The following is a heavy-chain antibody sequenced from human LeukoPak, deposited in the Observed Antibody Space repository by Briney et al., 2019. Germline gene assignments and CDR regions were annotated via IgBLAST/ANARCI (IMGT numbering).Heavy chain of an antibody. D-gene: IGHD4/OR15-4a*01. V-gene: IGHV4-34*01. CDR3: ARDLTMKGDLDY. CDR1: GGSFSGYY. CDR2: INHSGST. Sequence: SETLSLTCAVYGGSFSGYYWSWIRQPPGKGLEWIGEINHSGSTNYNPSLKSRVTISVDTSKNQFSLKLSSVTAADTAMYYCARDLTMKGDLDYWGQGSLVTVSS. J-gene: IGHJ4*02.